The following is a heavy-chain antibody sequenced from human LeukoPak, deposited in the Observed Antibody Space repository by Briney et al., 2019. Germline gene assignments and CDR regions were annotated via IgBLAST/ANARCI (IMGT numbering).Heavy chain of an antibody. CDR2: IKQDGSEK. CDR1: GLTFSSYW. CDR3: ARDRTWSGSYHNDY. J-gene: IGHJ4*02. V-gene: IGHV3-7*01. D-gene: IGHD1-26*01. Sequence: GGSLRLSCAASGLTFSSYWMSWVRQAPGKGLEWVANIKQDGSEKYYVDSVKGRFTISRDNAKNSLYLQMNSLRAEDTAVYYCARDRTWSGSYHNDYWGQGTLVTVSS.